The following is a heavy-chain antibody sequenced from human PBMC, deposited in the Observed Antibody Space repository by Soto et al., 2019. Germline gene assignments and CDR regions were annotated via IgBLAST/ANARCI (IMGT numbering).Heavy chain of an antibody. V-gene: IGHV4-4*02. Sequence: QVHLQESGPGLVEPSETLSLTCAVSGASVSETYWWSWVRQAPGKGREWIGEISHRGTPHYNPSLWSRVTMSTDTSRNQISLTLMSVTAADSASYYCARHIAVAGTRGFDYWGQGTLVTVSS. J-gene: IGHJ4*02. CDR2: ISHRGTP. CDR1: GASVSETYW. D-gene: IGHD6-19*01. CDR3: ARHIAVAGTRGFDY.